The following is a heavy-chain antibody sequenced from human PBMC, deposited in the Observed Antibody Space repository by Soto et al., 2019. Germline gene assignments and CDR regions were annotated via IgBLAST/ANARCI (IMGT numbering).Heavy chain of an antibody. D-gene: IGHD1-26*01. Sequence: ASVKVSCKVSGYTLTELSMHWVRQAPGKRLEWMGGFDPEDGETIYAQKFQGRDTMIDDTSKDTAYMELSSLRSEDTAEYYCVELRAEYSGSHLHYYRMDVWG. CDR1: GYTLTELS. CDR2: FDPEDGET. J-gene: IGHJ6*02. V-gene: IGHV1-24*01. CDR3: VELRAEYSGSHLHYYRMDV.